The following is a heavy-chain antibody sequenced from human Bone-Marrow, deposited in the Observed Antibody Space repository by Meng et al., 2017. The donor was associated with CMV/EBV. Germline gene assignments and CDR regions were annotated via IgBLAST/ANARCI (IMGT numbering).Heavy chain of an antibody. D-gene: IGHD4-11*01. CDR1: GFTFSSYA. J-gene: IGHJ4*02. CDR2: ISSSGSTI. Sequence: GGSLRLSCAASGFTFSSYAMHWVRQAPGKGLEWVSYISSSGSTIYYADSVKGRFTISRDNAKNSLYLQMNSLRAENTDVYYCAREGGRGLYSNYFDYWGQGTLVTVSS. CDR3: AREGGRGLYSNYFDY. V-gene: IGHV3-48*03.